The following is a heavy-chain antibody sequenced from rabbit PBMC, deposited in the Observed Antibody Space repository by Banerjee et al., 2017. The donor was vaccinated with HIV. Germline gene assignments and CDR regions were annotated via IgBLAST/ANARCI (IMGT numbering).Heavy chain of an antibody. D-gene: IGHD2-1*01. J-gene: IGHJ4*01. Sequence: QEQLVESGGGLVQPEGSLTLTCTASGFSFSSSYWICWVRQAPGKGLEWIGCIRPGSGDTAYATWAKGRFTISKTSSTTVTLQMTSLTAADTATYFCAREDYSYDDYGDYDLWGPGTLVTVS. CDR1: GFSFSSSYW. CDR3: AREDYSYDDYGDYDL. CDR2: IRPGSGDT. V-gene: IGHV1S45*01.